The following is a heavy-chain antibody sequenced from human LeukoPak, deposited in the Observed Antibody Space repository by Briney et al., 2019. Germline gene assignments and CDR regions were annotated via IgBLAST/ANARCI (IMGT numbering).Heavy chain of an antibody. CDR1: GFTLSSHN. CDR2: ISSSSTYT. CDR3: ARSKSYYDSSGFDS. V-gene: IGHV3-21*01. J-gene: IGHJ4*02. Sequence: GGSLRLSCAASGFTLSSHNTNWVRQAPGKGLEWVSYISSSSTYTYYADSVKGRFTISRDNAKSSLYLQMNSLRAEDTAVYYCARSKSYYDSSGFDSWGQGTLVTVSS. D-gene: IGHD3-22*01.